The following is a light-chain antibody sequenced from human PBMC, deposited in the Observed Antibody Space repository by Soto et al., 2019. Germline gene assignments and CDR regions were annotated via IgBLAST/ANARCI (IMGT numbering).Light chain of an antibody. CDR3: QQYYSSPRT. Sequence: EIVLTQSPGTLSLSPGERAILSCRASQSVSSSYLAWYQQKPGQAPRLLIYGAASRPTGIPDRFSGSGSGTDFTLTISRLEPEDFAVYYCQQYYSSPRTFGQGTTVRI. J-gene: IGKJ1*01. V-gene: IGKV3-20*01. CDR1: QSVSSSY. CDR2: GAA.